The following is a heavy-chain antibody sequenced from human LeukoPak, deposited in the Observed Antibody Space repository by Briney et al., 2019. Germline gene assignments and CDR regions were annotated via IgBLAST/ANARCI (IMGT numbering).Heavy chain of an antibody. J-gene: IGHJ4*02. V-gene: IGHV3-23*01. Sequence: GGSLRLSCAASRFTISSYAMTWVRQAPGKGLEWVSAITGSGATTAYTDSVKGRFTISRDNSKNTLYLQMNSLRVEDTAIYYCAKYSAFDSGYFDYWGQGALVTVSS. CDR3: AKYSAFDSGYFDY. CDR1: RFTISSYA. CDR2: ITGSGATT. D-gene: IGHD5-12*01.